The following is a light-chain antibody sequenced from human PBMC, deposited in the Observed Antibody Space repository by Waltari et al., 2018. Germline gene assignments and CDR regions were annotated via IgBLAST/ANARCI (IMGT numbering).Light chain of an antibody. Sequence: IQMTQFPSSLSAFIGDRVTLTCRTSQSINTYLNWYQQKPGKAPRLLIYSASHLQSGVSSRFSGSVSGTLFTLTINSLQPEDVATYWCQQSYTIPFTFGQGTKLEI. CDR1: QSINTY. J-gene: IGKJ2*01. CDR2: SAS. V-gene: IGKV1-39*01. CDR3: QQSYTIPFT.